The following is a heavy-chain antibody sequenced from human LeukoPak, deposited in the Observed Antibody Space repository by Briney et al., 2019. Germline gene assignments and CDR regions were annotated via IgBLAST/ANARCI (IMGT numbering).Heavy chain of an antibody. V-gene: IGHV4-59*01. CDR2: IYYSGST. CDR3: ARGGWNYVH. CDR1: GVSISSYY. J-gene: IGHJ4*02. D-gene: IGHD1-7*01. Sequence: SSETLSLTCTVSGVSISSYYWSWIRQPPGKGLEWIGYIYYSGSTNYNPSLKSRVTISVDTSKNQLSLKLRSVTAADTAVYYCARGGWNYVHWGQGTLVTVSS.